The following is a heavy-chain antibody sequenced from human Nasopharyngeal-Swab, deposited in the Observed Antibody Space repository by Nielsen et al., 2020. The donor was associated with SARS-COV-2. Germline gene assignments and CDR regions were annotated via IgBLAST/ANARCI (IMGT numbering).Heavy chain of an antibody. V-gene: IGHV3-23*01. CDR2: VSGSGDTT. CDR3: AKGAYFMLITDV. CDR1: GFDFGSHA. Sequence: GESLKISCEASGFDFGSHAMSWVRQAPEKGLEWVSSVSGSGDTTYYADSVRGRFTISRDNSRKTLDLQMTSLRVEDTAVYYCAKGAYFMLITDVRGQGTTVTVSS. D-gene: IGHD2-8*01. J-gene: IGHJ6*02.